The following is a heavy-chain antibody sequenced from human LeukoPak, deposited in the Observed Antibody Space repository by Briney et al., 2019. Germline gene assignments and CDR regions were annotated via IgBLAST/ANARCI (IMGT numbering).Heavy chain of an antibody. CDR3: GKGAADYDDSSGYYGIDY. CDR2: ISGSGGST. D-gene: IGHD3-22*01. Sequence: LTGGSLRLSCAASGFTFSSYAMSCVRQAPGKGLEWVSAISGSGGSTSYADSVKGRFTLSRDKSKITLYRQMNSLRAEDTAVYYCGKGAADYDDSSGYYGIDYWGQGTLVTVSS. V-gene: IGHV3-23*01. J-gene: IGHJ4*02. CDR1: GFTFSSYA.